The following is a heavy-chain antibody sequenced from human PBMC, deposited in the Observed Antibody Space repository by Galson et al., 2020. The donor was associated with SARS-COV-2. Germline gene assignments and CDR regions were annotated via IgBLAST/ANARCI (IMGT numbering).Heavy chain of an antibody. V-gene: IGHV4-59*01. CDR1: GGSMSKYY. D-gene: IGHD3-10*01. CDR2: IYYSGGT. J-gene: IGHJ5*02. Sequence: SQTLSLTCSVSGGSMSKYYWSWIRQSPGKGLEWIGNIYYSGGTKYNPSLKSRVSMSVDTSENQFSLKLNSVTAADTAVYYCARVGENDGWNWFDPWGQGTLVTVSS. CDR3: ARVGENDGWNWFDP.